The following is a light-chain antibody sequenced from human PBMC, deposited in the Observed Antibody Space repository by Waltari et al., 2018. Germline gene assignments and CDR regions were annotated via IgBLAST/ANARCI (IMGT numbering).Light chain of an antibody. CDR2: GAT. Sequence: EVVMTQSPATLSLSPGEGATLSCRASHSLDTSLAWYQQKPGRAPTFLIYGATTRATCVPARFSGSGSGTEFTLTISSLRSEDFAIYYCQQYDSWPRTFGQGTRLEIK. J-gene: IGKJ5*01. V-gene: IGKV3-15*01. CDR3: QQYDSWPRT. CDR1: HSLDTS.